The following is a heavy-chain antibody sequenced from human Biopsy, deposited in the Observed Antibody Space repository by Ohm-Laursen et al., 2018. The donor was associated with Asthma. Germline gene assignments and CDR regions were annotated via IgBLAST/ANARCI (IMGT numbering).Heavy chain of an antibody. CDR2: IHYSGST. J-gene: IGHJ4*02. CDR1: GGSFSSNY. Sequence: SETLSLTCAVYGGSFSSNYWSWIRQTPGKGLEWIGNIHYSGSTCSNPSLKSRVTISVDTSKKQISLRLSSVIAADTAVYYCAGFCSGGNCPDHWGQGTLVTVSS. V-gene: IGHV4-59*01. D-gene: IGHD2-15*01. CDR3: AGFCSGGNCPDH.